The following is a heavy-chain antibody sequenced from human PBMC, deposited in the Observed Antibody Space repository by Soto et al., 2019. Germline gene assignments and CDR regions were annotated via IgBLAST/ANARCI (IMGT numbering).Heavy chain of an antibody. CDR1: GYRFTNYW. J-gene: IGHJ4*02. CDR3: VRRSGYSYGYYFDY. D-gene: IGHD5-18*01. Sequence: GASLKISCKGSGYRFTNYWIGWVRQMPGKGLEWMGIIYPGDSDTTYSASFQGQVTISADKSISTAYLQWSSLKASDTAMYYCVRRSGYSYGYYFDYWGQGSLVTVSS. V-gene: IGHV5-51*01. CDR2: IYPGDSDT.